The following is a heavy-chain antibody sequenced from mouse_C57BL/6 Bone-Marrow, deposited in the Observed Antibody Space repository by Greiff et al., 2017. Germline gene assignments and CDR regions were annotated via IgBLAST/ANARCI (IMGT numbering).Heavy chain of an antibody. Sequence: EVKLVESGGGLVQPGGSLKLSCAASGFTFSDYYMYWVRQTPEQRLEWVAYISNGGGGTYYPDTVKGRFTISRDNAKNTLYLQMSRLKAEDTAMYYRASLGYGLYFDVWGTGTTVTVSS. V-gene: IGHV5-12*01. CDR2: ISNGGGGT. CDR1: GFTFSDYY. CDR3: ASLGYGLYFDV. D-gene: IGHD2-2*01. J-gene: IGHJ1*03.